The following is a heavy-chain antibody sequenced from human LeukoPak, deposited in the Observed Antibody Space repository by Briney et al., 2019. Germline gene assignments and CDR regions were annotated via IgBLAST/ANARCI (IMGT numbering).Heavy chain of an antibody. J-gene: IGHJ4*02. Sequence: SETLSLTCTVSGYSISSGSCWGWIRQPPGEGLDWIGSIYHSGSTFYNPSLKSRVTISVDTSKNQFSLKLNSVTAADTAVYYCARDAVVPASLLDYWGQGTLVTVSS. D-gene: IGHD2-2*01. CDR3: ARDAVVPASLLDY. CDR1: GYSISSGSC. V-gene: IGHV4-38-2*02. CDR2: IYHSGST.